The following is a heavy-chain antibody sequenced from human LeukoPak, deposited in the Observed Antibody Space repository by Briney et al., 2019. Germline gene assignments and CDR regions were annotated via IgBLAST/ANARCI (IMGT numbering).Heavy chain of an antibody. J-gene: IGHJ6*02. CDR1: GFMLSSTW. CDR3: ARSGGWDGMDV. D-gene: IGHD1-1*01. V-gene: IGHV3-74*01. Sequence: PGGSLRLSCAASGFMLSSTWMHWVRQAPGKGLVWVSRINSDATSTSYADSVRARFTISRDNSKNTLYLQMNSLRAEDTAVYYCARSGGWDGMDVWGQGTAVTVSS. CDR2: INSDATST.